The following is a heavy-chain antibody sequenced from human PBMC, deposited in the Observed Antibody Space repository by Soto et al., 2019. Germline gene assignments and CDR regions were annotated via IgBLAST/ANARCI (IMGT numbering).Heavy chain of an antibody. CDR3: ARGITMFRGVNYYYYYGMDV. CDR1: GGSISSGGYY. D-gene: IGHD3-10*01. CDR2: FYYSGST. Sequence: QVQLQESGPGLVKPSQTLSLTCTVSGGSISSGGYYWSWIRQHPGKGLEWIGYFYYSGSTYYNPSLKSRVTISVDTSKNQFSLKLTSVTAADTAVYYCARGITMFRGVNYYYYYGMDVWGQGTTVTVSS. V-gene: IGHV4-31*03. J-gene: IGHJ6*02.